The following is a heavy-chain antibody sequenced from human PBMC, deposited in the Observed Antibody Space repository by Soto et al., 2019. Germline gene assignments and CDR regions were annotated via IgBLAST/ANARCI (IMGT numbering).Heavy chain of an antibody. V-gene: IGHV1-8*01. Sequence: GASVKVSCKASGYTFTSYDINWVRQATGQGLEWMGWMNPNSGNTGYAQKFQGRVTMTRNTSITTAYMELSSLRTEDTAVYYCAREATIRGDDYWGQGTLVTVSS. D-gene: IGHD2-2*02. J-gene: IGHJ4*02. CDR2: MNPNSGNT. CDR1: GYTFTSYD. CDR3: AREATIRGDDY.